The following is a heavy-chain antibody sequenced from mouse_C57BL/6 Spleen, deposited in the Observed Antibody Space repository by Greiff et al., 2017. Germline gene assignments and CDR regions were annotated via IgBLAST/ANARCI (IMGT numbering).Heavy chain of an antibody. J-gene: IGHJ4*01. CDR3: ARSFYGSCPNYYAMDF. D-gene: IGHD1-1*01. V-gene: IGHV1-63*01. CDR1: GYTFTNYW. Sequence: VQLQQSGAELVRPGTSVKMSCKASGYTFTNYWIGWAKQRPGHGLEWIGDIYPGGGYTNYNEKFKGKATLSAEQSSSTAYMQFSSLTSEDSAIYYCARSFYGSCPNYYAMDFWGKGTSVTVSS. CDR2: IYPGGGYT.